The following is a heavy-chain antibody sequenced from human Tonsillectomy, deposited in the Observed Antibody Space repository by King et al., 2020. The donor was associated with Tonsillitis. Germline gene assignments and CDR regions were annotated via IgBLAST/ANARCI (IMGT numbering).Heavy chain of an antibody. CDR2: IKQDGSEK. V-gene: IGHV3-7*04. CDR1: RFTFSSYW. CDR3: ARASVHCSGSSCQQTINWFDT. J-gene: IGHJ5*02. D-gene: IGHD2-15*01. Sequence: VQLVESGGGLVQPGGSLRLACAASRFTFSSYWMSWVRQAPGKGLEWVANIKQDGSEKYYVDSVKGRFTISRDNAKNSLYLQMNSLRAEDTAVYYCARASVHCSGSSCQQTINWFDTWGQGTLVTVS.